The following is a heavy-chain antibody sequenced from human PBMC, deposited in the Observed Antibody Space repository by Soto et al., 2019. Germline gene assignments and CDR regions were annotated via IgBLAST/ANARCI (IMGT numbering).Heavy chain of an antibody. CDR2: IWYDGSNK. Sequence: QVQLVESGGGVVQPGRSLRLSCAASGFTFSSYGMHWVRQAPGKGLEWVAVIWYDGSNKYYADSVKGRFTISRDNSKNTLYLQMNSLRAEDTAVYYCARDSHYDFWSGYFQTLPETNWFDPWGQGTLVTVSS. D-gene: IGHD3-3*01. CDR1: GFTFSSYG. J-gene: IGHJ5*02. CDR3: ARDSHYDFWSGYFQTLPETNWFDP. V-gene: IGHV3-33*01.